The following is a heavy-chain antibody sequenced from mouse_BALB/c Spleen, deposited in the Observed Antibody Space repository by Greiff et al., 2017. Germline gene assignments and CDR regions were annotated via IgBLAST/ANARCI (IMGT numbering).Heavy chain of an antibody. CDR1: GFTFSSFG. D-gene: IGHD1-1*01. CDR2: ISSGSSTI. Sequence: EVKLVESGGGLVQPGGSRKLSCAASGFTFSSFGMHWVRQAPEKGLEWVAYISSGSSTIHYADTVKGRFTISRDNPKNTLFLQMTSLRSEDTAMYYCARGGLSHYYGSSYFDVWGAGTTVTVSS. CDR3: ARGGLSHYYGSSYFDV. J-gene: IGHJ1*01. V-gene: IGHV5-17*02.